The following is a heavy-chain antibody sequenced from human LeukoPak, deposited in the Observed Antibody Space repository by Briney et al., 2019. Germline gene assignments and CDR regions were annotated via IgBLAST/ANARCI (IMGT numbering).Heavy chain of an antibody. Sequence: GASLQISCKGFGYSFTNYWIGWGRQLPGKGLEGMGIIYPGDSDTRYSPSFQGQVTISADKSIGTAYLQWGSLKASDTAMYYCARLADSSAYYTYWGQGTLVTVFS. CDR1: GYSFTNYW. D-gene: IGHD3-22*01. V-gene: IGHV5-51*01. CDR3: ARLADSSAYYTY. CDR2: IYPGDSDT. J-gene: IGHJ4*02.